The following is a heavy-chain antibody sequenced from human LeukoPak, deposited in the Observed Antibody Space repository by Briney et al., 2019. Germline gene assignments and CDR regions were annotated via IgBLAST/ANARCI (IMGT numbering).Heavy chain of an antibody. V-gene: IGHV3-30-3*01. CDR1: GFTFSSCA. Sequence: GGSLRLSCAASGFTFSSCAMHWVRQAPGKGLDWVAVISYDGSSKYYADSVKGRFTISRDNAKNSLYLQMNSLRAEDTAVYYCARVPQDFWSGYFDYWGQGTLVTVSS. J-gene: IGHJ4*02. CDR3: ARVPQDFWSGYFDY. D-gene: IGHD3-3*01. CDR2: ISYDGSSK.